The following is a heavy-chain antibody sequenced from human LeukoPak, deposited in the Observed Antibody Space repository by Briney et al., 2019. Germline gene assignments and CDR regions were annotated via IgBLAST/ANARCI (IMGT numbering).Heavy chain of an antibody. CDR2: IIPIFGTA. J-gene: IGHJ4*02. CDR3: ARDYCDSSGYFGY. V-gene: IGHV1-69*05. Sequence: SVKVSCKASGGTFSSYAITWVRQAPGQGLEWMGGIIPIFGTANYAQKFQGRVTITTDESTSTAYMELSSLRSGDTAVYYCARDYCDSSGYFGYWGQGTLVTVSS. CDR1: GGTFSSYA. D-gene: IGHD3-22*01.